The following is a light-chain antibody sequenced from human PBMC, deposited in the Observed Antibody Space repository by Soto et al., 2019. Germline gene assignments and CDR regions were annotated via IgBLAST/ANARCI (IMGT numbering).Light chain of an antibody. CDR1: SFNIGTYT. CDR2: SNT. CDR3: SSYSSTSTPWV. Sequence: QSVLTQPPSVSGTPGQTVTLSCSGSSFNIGTYTVNWYQQLPGTAPRLLIYSNTQRPSGVPDRFSGSKSGTSASLAISGLQSEDEADYYCSSYSSTSTPWVFGGGTKVTVL. J-gene: IGLJ3*02. V-gene: IGLV1-44*01.